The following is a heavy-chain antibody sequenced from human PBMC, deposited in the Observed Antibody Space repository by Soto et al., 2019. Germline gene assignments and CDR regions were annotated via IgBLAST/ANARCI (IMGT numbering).Heavy chain of an antibody. J-gene: IGHJ3*02. V-gene: IGHV3-30-3*01. CDR2: ISPDGNNA. Sequence: QVQLVESGGDVVQPGRSLRLSCAASGSTFSSYDIHWVRQAPGKGLEWVAHISPDGNNAYYADSVKGRFTISTDNAGHTVYLQVSTLGPEDTAGYHCVRGASHGAFDIWGQGTLVTVSS. CDR3: VRGASHGAFDI. CDR1: GSTFSSYD.